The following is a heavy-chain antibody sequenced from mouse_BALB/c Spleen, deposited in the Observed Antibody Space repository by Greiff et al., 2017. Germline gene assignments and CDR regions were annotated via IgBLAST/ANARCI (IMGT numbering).Heavy chain of an antibody. Sequence: EVQLQESGAELVKPGASVKLSCTASGFNIKDTYMHWVKQRPEQGLEWIGRIDPANGNTKYDPKFQGKATITADTSSNTAYLQRSSLTSEDTDVYYCARGSAGFMDYWGQGTSVTVSS. D-gene: IGHD3-1*01. CDR3: ARGSAGFMDY. CDR2: IDPANGNT. V-gene: IGHV14-3*02. CDR1: GFNIKDTY. J-gene: IGHJ4*01.